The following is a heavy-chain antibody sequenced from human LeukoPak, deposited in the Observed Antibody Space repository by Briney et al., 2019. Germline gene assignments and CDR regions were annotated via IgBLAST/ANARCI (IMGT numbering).Heavy chain of an antibody. J-gene: IGHJ4*02. V-gene: IGHV4-59*01. D-gene: IGHD4-17*01. CDR3: AACDYGDYFDY. Sequence: PSETLSLTCTVSGGSISSYYWSWLRQPPGKGREGIGYIYYRGSTNYNPSLKSRVTISVDTSTNQFSLKLSSVTAADTAVYYCAACDYGDYFDYWGQGTLVTVSS. CDR2: IYYRGST. CDR1: GGSISSYY.